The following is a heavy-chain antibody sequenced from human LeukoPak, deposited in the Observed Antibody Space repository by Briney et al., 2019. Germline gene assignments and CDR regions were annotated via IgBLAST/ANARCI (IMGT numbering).Heavy chain of an antibody. CDR1: GYTFTSYG. D-gene: IGHD6-19*01. CDR3: ARAYSSGWYDYYYYYYMDV. CDR2: ISAYNGNT. V-gene: IGHV1-18*01. J-gene: IGHJ6*03. Sequence: GASVKVSCKASGYTFTSYGISWVRQAPGQGLEWMGWISAYNGNTNYAQKLQGRVTMTTDTSTSTAYMELRSLRSDDTAVYYCARAYSSGWYDYYYYYYMDVWGKGTTVTISS.